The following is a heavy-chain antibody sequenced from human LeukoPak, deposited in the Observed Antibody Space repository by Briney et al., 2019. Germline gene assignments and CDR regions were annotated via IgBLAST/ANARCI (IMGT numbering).Heavy chain of an antibody. CDR3: ARENTRSAYYNLDV. V-gene: IGHV3-48*03. J-gene: IGHJ6*03. Sequence: GRSLRLSCGASGFTFSRHEMNWVRQAPGKGLEWVSYINSRGDTIYYADSVKGRFTISRDNARSSLFLQMNSLTAEDTAVYYCARENTRSAYYNLDVWGQGTTVIVSS. D-gene: IGHD1-26*01. CDR1: GFTFSRHE. CDR2: INSRGDTI.